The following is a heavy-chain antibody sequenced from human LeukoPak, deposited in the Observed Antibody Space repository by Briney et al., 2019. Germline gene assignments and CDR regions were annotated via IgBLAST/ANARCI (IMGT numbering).Heavy chain of an antibody. Sequence: GESLKISCKGSGYSFTSYWIGWVRQMPGKGLEWMGIIYPGDSDTRYSPSFQGQVTISADKSVSTAYLQWSSLKASDTAMYYCARHRSAYCSSTSCYKQGWYFDLWGRGTLVTVSS. D-gene: IGHD2-2*02. CDR3: ARHRSAYCSSTSCYKQGWYFDL. CDR1: GYSFTSYW. V-gene: IGHV5-51*01. CDR2: IYPGDSDT. J-gene: IGHJ2*01.